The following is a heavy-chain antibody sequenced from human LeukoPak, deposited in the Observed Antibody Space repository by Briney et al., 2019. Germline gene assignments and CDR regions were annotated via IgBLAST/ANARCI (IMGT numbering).Heavy chain of an antibody. CDR3: ARVPYYYDSSGYYSFDY. CDR2: IWYDGSNK. D-gene: IGHD3-22*01. CDR1: GFTFSSYG. Sequence: GGSLRLSCAASGFTFSSYGMHWVRQAPGKGLEWVAVIWYDGSNKYYADSVKGRFTISRDNSKNTLYLQMNSLRAEDAAVYYCARVPYYYDSSGYYSFDYWGQGTLVTVSS. V-gene: IGHV3-33*01. J-gene: IGHJ4*02.